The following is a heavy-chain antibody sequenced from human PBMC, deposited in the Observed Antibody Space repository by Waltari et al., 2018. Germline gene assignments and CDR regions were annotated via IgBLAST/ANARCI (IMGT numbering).Heavy chain of an antibody. V-gene: IGHV3-7*03. CDR3: ARIYYGDYVVY. D-gene: IGHD4-17*01. J-gene: IGHJ4*02. CDR1: GFTFSGYW. Sequence: EVQLVESGGGLVQPGWSLRLSCAASGFTFSGYWMSWVRQAPGKGLEWVANIKQDGSEKYYVDSVKGRFTISRDNAKNSLYLQMNSLRAEDTAVYYCARIYYGDYVVYWGQGTLVTVSS. CDR2: IKQDGSEK.